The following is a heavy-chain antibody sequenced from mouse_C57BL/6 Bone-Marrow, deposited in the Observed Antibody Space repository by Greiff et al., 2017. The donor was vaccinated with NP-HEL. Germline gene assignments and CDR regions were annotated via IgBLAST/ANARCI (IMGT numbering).Heavy chain of an antibody. V-gene: IGHV1-69*01. Sequence: QVQLQQPGAELVMPGASVKLSCKASGYTFTSYWMHWVKQRPGQGLEWIGEIDPSDSYTNYNQKFKGKSTLTVDKSSSTAYMQLSSLTSEDSAVYYSARDRLTGTRWYFDVWGTGTTVTVSS. CDR2: IDPSDSYT. CDR1: GYTFTSYW. CDR3: ARDRLTGTRWYFDV. J-gene: IGHJ1*03. D-gene: IGHD4-1*01.